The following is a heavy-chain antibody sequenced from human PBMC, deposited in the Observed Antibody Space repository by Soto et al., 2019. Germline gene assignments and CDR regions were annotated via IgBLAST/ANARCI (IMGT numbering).Heavy chain of an antibody. V-gene: IGHV5-10-1*01. CDR1: GYSFTSYW. CDR3: ASNLYSSSGNYYYGMDV. CDR2: IDPSDSYT. J-gene: IGHJ6*01. Sequence: PGESLKISCKGSGYSFTSYWISWVRQMPGKGLEWMGRIDPSDSYTNYSPSFQGHVTISADKSISTAYLQWSSLKASDTAMYYCASNLYSSSGNYYYGMDVWGQGTTVTVS. D-gene: IGHD6-6*01.